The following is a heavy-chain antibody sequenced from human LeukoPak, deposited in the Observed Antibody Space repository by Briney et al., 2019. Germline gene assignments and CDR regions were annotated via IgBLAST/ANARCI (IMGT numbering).Heavy chain of an antibody. CDR3: AKAMPNYGDYVGEIDY. J-gene: IGHJ4*02. CDR2: IWYDGSNK. V-gene: IGHV3-33*06. Sequence: PGGSLRLSRAASGFTFSSYGMHWVRQAPGKGLEWVAVIWYDGSNKYYADSVKGRFTISRDNSKNTLYLQMNSLRAEDTAVYYCAKAMPNYGDYVGEIDYWGQGTLVTVSS. CDR1: GFTFSSYG. D-gene: IGHD4-17*01.